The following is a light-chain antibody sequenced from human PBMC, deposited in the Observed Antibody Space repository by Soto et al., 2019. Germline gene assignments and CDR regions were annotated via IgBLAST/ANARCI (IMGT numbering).Light chain of an antibody. CDR1: SSDVGRFNY. Sequence: QSALTQPASGSAFPGQSSTISCTGTSSDVGRFNYVSWYQQYPGKAPKLIIYDVVKRPSGISNRFSGSKSGNTASLTISGLQAEDEADYYCTSYATVTTLYVFGTGTKVTVL. CDR2: DVV. V-gene: IGLV2-14*03. CDR3: TSYATVTTLYV. J-gene: IGLJ1*01.